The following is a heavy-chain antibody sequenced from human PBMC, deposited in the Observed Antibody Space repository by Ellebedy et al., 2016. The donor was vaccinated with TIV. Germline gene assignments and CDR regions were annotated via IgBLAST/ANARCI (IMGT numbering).Heavy chain of an antibody. V-gene: IGHV3-21*01. Sequence: PGGSLRLSCAASGFTVSSNYMSWVRQAPGKGLEWVSSISGSTSYIYYADSVKGRFTISRDNAKNSLYLQMNSLRAEDTAVYYCARKVPAPTTVPPNWYFDLWGRGTPVTVSS. J-gene: IGHJ2*01. D-gene: IGHD4-17*01. CDR3: ARKVPAPTTVPPNWYFDL. CDR2: ISGSTSYI. CDR1: GFTVSSNY.